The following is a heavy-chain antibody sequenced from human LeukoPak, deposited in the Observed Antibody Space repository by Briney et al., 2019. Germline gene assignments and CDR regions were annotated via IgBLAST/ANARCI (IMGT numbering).Heavy chain of an antibody. CDR2: INPNRGNT. V-gene: IGHV1-8*01. Sequence: ASVKVSCKASGYTFTSYDINWVRQATGQGLEWMGWINPNRGNTDYAQKFQGRVTITRDTSISTAYMELSSLRSEDTAVYYCARGVGHRGQEHSYVYYFDYWGQGPLVTVSS. CDR3: ARGVGHRGQEHSYVYYFDY. D-gene: IGHD5-18*01. CDR1: GYTFTSYD. J-gene: IGHJ4*02.